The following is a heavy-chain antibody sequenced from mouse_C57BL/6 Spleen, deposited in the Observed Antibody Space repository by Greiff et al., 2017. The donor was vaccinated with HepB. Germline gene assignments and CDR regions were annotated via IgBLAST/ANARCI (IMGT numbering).Heavy chain of an antibody. J-gene: IGHJ4*01. CDR1: GFTFSSNA. CDR2: ISDGGSYT. D-gene: IGHD2-3*01. CDR3: ARDREDDPYAMDY. Sequence: EVQLVESGGGLVKPGGSLKLSCAASGFTFSSNAMSWVRQTPEKRLEWVATISDGGSYTYYPDNVKGRFTISRDNAKNNLYLQMSHLKSEDTAMYYCARDREDDPYAMDYWGQGTSVTVSS. V-gene: IGHV5-4*01.